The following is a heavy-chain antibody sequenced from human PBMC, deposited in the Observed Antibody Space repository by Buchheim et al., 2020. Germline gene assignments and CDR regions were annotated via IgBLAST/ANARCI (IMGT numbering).Heavy chain of an antibody. J-gene: IGHJ4*02. D-gene: IGHD2-2*02. CDR2: ISYDGSNK. V-gene: IGHV3-30*18. CDR3: AKDPDRHCSSTSCYTPVDY. CDR1: GFTFSSYG. Sequence: QVQLVESGGGVVQPGRSLRLSCAASGFTFSSYGMHWVRQAPGKGLEWVAVISYDGSNKYYADSVKGRFTISRANSKNTLYLQMNSLRAEDTAVYYCAKDPDRHCSSTSCYTPVDYWGQGTL.